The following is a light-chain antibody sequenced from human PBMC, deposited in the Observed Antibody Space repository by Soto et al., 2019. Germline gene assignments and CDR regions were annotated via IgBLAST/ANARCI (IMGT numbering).Light chain of an antibody. V-gene: IGKV3-15*01. CDR3: QQYNNWPPIT. CDR1: QSVISRS. J-gene: IGKJ5*01. Sequence: EIVLTQSPATLSVSPGEIATLSCSASQSVISRSLAWYQQKPGQAPRLLIHSASTRATGIPARFSGSGSGTEFTLTISSLQSEDSAVYYCQQYNNWPPITFGQGTRLEI. CDR2: SAS.